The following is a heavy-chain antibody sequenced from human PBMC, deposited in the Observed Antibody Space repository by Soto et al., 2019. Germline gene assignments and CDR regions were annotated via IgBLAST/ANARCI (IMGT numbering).Heavy chain of an antibody. V-gene: IGHV2-5*02. J-gene: IGHJ4*02. D-gene: IGHD3-16*01. CDR3: AHRRGGHYFDY. CDR1: GFSLSTSGVG. Sequence: QITLKESGPTLVKPTQTLTLTCTFSGFSLSTSGVGVGWIRQPPGKALEWLALIYWDDDKRYSPSLKSRLTITQDTSKNPVVLTMTTMDPVDTVTYYCAHRRGGHYFDYWGQGTLVTVSS. CDR2: IYWDDDK.